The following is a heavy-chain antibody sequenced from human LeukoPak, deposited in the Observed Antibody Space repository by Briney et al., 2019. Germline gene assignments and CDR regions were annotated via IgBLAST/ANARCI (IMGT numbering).Heavy chain of an antibody. CDR2: ISSSSSYI. CDR3: ASPYSSSWYVPGY. D-gene: IGHD6-13*01. V-gene: IGHV3-21*01. CDR1: GFTFSSYS. Sequence: GRSLRLSCAASGFTFSSYSMNWVRQAPGKGLEWVSSISSSSSYIYYADSVKGRFTISRDNAKNSLYLQMNSLRAEDTAVYYCASPYSSSWYVPGYWGQGTLVTASS. J-gene: IGHJ4*02.